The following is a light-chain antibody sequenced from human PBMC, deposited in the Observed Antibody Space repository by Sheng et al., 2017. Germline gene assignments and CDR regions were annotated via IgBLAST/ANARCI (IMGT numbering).Light chain of an antibody. CDR3: QQYATSPLT. V-gene: IGKV3-20*01. Sequence: EIVLTQSPGTLSLSPGERATLSCRASQSVSSTYLAWYQQRPGQAPRLLIFAASTRATGIPDRFSGSGSGTDFTLTISSLEPEDFAVYYCQQYATSPLTFGGGTDVEIK. J-gene: IGKJ4*01. CDR2: AAS. CDR1: QSVSSTY.